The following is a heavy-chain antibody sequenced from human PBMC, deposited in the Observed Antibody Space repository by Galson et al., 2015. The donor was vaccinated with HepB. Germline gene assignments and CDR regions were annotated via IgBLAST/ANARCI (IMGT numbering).Heavy chain of an antibody. CDR2: TYYRTRWYT. V-gene: IGHV6-1*01. D-gene: IGHD5-24*01. CDR3: AREDGDNIWYFDV. J-gene: IGHJ2*01. Sequence: CAISGDSVSSINVAWNWVRQSPSRGLEWLGRTYYRTRWYTDYAVSVKGRISINPDTSKNQLSLQLDSVTPEDTAVYYCAREDGDNIWYFDVWGRGSLVTVSS. CDR1: GDSVSSINVA.